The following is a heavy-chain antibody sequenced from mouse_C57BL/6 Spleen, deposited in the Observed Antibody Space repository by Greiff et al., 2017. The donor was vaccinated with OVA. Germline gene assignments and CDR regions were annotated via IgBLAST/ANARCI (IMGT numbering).Heavy chain of an antibody. V-gene: IGHV1-22*01. CDR1: GYTFTDYN. CDR2: INPNNGGT. CDR3: ARVEDMVTTDYFDY. Sequence: EVQLQQSGPELVKPGASVQMSCKASGYTFTDYNMHWVKQSHGKSLEWIGYINPNNGGTSYNQKFKGKATLTVNKSSSTAYMELRSLTSEDSAVYYCARVEDMVTTDYFDYWGQGTTLTVSS. J-gene: IGHJ2*01. D-gene: IGHD2-2*01.